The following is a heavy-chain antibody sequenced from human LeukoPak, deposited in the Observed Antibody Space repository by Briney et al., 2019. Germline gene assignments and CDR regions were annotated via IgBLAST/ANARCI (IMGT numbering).Heavy chain of an antibody. CDR2: ISGSGYNS. V-gene: IGHV3-23*01. J-gene: IGHJ3*02. D-gene: IGHD3-3*01. CDR1: GFTFSSYA. Sequence: GGSLRLSCAASGFTFSSYAMTWVRQAPGKGLEWVSAISGSGYNSYYADSVKGRFTISRDNSKNTLFLQMNSLRGEDTAIYYCAKWMVRRDFWSGAFDIWGQGTMVAV. CDR3: AKWMVRRDFWSGAFDI.